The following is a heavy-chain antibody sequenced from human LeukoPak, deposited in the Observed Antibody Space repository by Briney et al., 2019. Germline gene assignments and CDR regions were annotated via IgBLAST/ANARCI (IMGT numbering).Heavy chain of an antibody. D-gene: IGHD4-17*01. V-gene: IGHV1-2*02. Sequence: GASVKVSCKASGYTFTGYYMHWVRQAPGQGLEWMGWINPNSGGTNYAQKFEGRVTLTRDTSLTTAFMEMSGLKSDDTAIYYCARSFSDYGDFVPWGQGTLPTVSS. CDR3: ARSFSDYGDFVP. J-gene: IGHJ1*01. CDR2: INPNSGGT. CDR1: GYTFTGYY.